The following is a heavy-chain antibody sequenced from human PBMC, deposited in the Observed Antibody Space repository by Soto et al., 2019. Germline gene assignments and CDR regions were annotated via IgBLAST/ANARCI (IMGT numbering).Heavy chain of an antibody. CDR3: ARGSIAAQPWWYFDY. V-gene: IGHV1-3*01. D-gene: IGHD6-6*01. Sequence: QVQLVQSGAEVKKPGASVKVSCKASGYTFTSYAMHWVRQAPGQRLEWMGWINAGNGNTKYSQKFQGRVTITRDTSASTAYMELSSLRSEDTAVYYCARGSIAAQPWWYFDYWGQGTLVTVSS. CDR2: INAGNGNT. CDR1: GYTFTSYA. J-gene: IGHJ4*02.